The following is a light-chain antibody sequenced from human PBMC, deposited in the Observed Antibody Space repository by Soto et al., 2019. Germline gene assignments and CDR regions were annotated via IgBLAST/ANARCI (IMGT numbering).Light chain of an antibody. V-gene: IGKV1-16*01. CDR2: TAS. J-gene: IGKJ4*01. CDR1: QGINKF. Sequence: DIPMTQSPSSLSASVGDSVTITCRASQGINKFLAWFQQKPGTAPKSLISTASRLQSGVPSRFSGSGSGTHFTLTINILQPEDFATYYCQQYESFPLTFGGGTRVEIK. CDR3: QQYESFPLT.